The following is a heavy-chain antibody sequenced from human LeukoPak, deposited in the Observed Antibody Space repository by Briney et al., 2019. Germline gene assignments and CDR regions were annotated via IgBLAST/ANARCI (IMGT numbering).Heavy chain of an antibody. CDR2: ISGSGGST. J-gene: IGHJ4*02. CDR3: AKRGVRGVITYYFDY. D-gene: IGHD3-10*01. CDR1: GFTFSSYG. Sequence: GGSLRLSCAASGFTFSSYGMSWVRQAPGKGLEWVSAISGSGGSTYYADSVKGRFTISRDKSKNTLYLQINSLRAEDTAVYYCAKRGVRGVITYYFDYWGQGTLVTVSS. V-gene: IGHV3-23*01.